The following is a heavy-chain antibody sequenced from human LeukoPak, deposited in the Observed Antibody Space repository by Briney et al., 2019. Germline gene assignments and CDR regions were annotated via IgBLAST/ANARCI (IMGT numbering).Heavy chain of an antibody. D-gene: IGHD3-10*01. Sequence: GGSLRLSCAAPGFTFSHFWMSWVRQAPGKGLEWVSAIGGRDGSTYYADSVKGRLTISRDNSKNTLYVQMNSLRAEDTAVYYCAKGHYYGSGSLDYWGQGTLVTVSS. V-gene: IGHV3-23*01. J-gene: IGHJ4*02. CDR3: AKGHYYGSGSLDY. CDR1: GFTFSHFW. CDR2: IGGRDGST.